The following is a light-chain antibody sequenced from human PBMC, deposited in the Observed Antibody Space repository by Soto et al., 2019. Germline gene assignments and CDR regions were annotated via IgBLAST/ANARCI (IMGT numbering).Light chain of an antibody. CDR1: SSDVGGYEY. CDR2: EVT. V-gene: IGLV2-14*01. Sequence: QSALTQPASVSGSPGQSITISCTGTSSDVGGYEYVSWYQQHPGKAPKLMIYEVTNRPSGVSNRFSGSKSGNTASLTISGLQAEDEADYYCSSYTNSSTYVFGTGTKGTVL. CDR3: SSYTNSSTYV. J-gene: IGLJ1*01.